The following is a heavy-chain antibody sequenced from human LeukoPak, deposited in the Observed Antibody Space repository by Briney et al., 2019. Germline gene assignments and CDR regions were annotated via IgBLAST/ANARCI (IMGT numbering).Heavy chain of an antibody. CDR1: GYPFTDQF. J-gene: IGHJ4*02. V-gene: IGHV1-2*02. Sequence: GASVRVSCKASGYPFTDQFISWVREAPGRGLGWMRWINPKSGDTNYEQRFQGRVTMTRDTSISTAYMDLTRLASDDTGVYYCARGELLVDYWGQGTLVTVSS. CDR3: ARGELLVDY. CDR2: INPKSGDT. D-gene: IGHD3-10*01.